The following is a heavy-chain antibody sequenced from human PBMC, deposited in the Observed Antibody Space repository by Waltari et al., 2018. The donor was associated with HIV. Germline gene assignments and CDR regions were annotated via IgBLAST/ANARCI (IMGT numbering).Heavy chain of an antibody. D-gene: IGHD2-15*01. V-gene: IGHV3-30*18. CDR3: AKGRGGSTYYFDY. Sequence: QVQLVESGGGVVQPGRSLRLSCAASGFTFSPYGMHWVRQAPGKGLGWVAVISYDGANKYYSDSVKGLFTISRDNSKNTLYLRMNSLRPEDTAVYYCAKGRGGSTYYFDYWGQGTLVAVSS. CDR2: ISYDGANK. CDR1: GFTFSPYG. J-gene: IGHJ4*02.